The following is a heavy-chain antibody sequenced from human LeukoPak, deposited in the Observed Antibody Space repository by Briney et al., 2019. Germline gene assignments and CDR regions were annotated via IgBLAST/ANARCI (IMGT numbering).Heavy chain of an antibody. CDR2: IYTSGST. V-gene: IGHV4-61*02. D-gene: IGHD3-22*01. CDR1: GGSISSGSYY. J-gene: IGHJ6*02. Sequence: SQTLSLTCTVSGGSISSGSYYWSWIRQPAGKGLEWIGRIYTSGSTNYNPSLKSRVTISVDTSKNQFSLKLSSVTAADTAVYYCARETDDSSGYSYPYYYGMDVWGQGTTVTVSS. CDR3: ARETDDSSGYSYPYYYGMDV.